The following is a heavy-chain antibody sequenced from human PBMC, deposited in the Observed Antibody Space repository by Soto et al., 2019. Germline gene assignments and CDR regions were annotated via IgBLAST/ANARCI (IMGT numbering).Heavy chain of an antibody. CDR2: ISGSGGST. D-gene: IGHD5-12*01. CDR3: AKDLRDGYNSGYFDY. J-gene: IGHJ4*02. V-gene: IGHV3-23*01. CDR1: GFTFSSYA. Sequence: GGSLRLSCAASGFTFSSYAMSWVRQAPGKGLEWVSAISGSGGSTYYADSVKGRFTISRDNSKNTLYLQMNSLRAEDTAVYYCAKDLRDGYNSGYFDYWGQGTLVTVSS.